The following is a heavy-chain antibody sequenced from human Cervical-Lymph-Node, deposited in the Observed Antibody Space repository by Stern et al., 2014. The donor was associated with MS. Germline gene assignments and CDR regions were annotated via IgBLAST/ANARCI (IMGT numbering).Heavy chain of an antibody. CDR1: GFTFSRNA. D-gene: IGHD4-17*01. CDR2: IWYDGSNK. V-gene: IGHV3-33*01. CDR3: ARDHNGDFAYLDY. J-gene: IGHJ4*02. Sequence: QVQLGQSGGGVVQPGRSLRLSCAASGFTFSRNAMHWVRQAPGKGLEWVATIWYDGSNKYYADFVKGRFTISRDNSRDTLYLQMNSLRAEDTAVYFCARDHNGDFAYLDYWGQGTLVTVSS.